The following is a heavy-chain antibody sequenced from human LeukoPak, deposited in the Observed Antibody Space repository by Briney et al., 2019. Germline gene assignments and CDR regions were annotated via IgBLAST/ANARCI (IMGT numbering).Heavy chain of an antibody. D-gene: IGHD3-3*01. CDR3: ARDGRITIFGVVPPTYYYYYMDV. J-gene: IGHJ6*03. Sequence: GGSLRLSCAASGFTFDDYGMSWVRQAPGKGLEWVSGINWNGGSTGCADSVKGRFTISRDNAKNSLYLQMNSLRAEDTALYHCARDGRITIFGVVPPTYYYYYMDVWGKGTTVTVSS. CDR1: GFTFDDYG. V-gene: IGHV3-20*01. CDR2: INWNGGST.